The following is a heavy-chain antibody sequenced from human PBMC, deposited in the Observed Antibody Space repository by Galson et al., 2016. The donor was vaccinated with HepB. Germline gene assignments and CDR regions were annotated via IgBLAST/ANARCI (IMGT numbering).Heavy chain of an antibody. CDR1: GFTFSRAW. D-gene: IGHD3-16*02. CDR3: TTHFYRQGFDS. Sequence: SLRLSCAASGFTFSRAWMSWVRQAPGEGLEWVGHVKGKIDGGTIDYAAPVKGRFTISRDDSRNTFYLQMNSLKTEDTAVYYCTTHFYRQGFDSWGQGTLVTVSS. CDR2: VKGKIDGGTI. V-gene: IGHV3-15*07. J-gene: IGHJ4*02.